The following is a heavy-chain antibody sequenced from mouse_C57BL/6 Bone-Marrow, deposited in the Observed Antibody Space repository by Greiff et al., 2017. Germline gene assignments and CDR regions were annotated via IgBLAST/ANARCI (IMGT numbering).Heavy chain of an antibody. CDR1: GFNIKDDY. V-gene: IGHV14-4*01. CDR3: TSHYYGSSYDWDFGV. CDR2: IDPENGDT. J-gene: IGHJ1*03. Sequence: VQLQQSGAELVRPGASVKLSCTASGFNIKDDYMHWVKQRPEQGLEWIGWIDPENGDTEYASKFQGKAPITADTSSNTAYLQLSSLTSEDTAVYYCTSHYYGSSYDWDFGVWGTGTTVTVSS. D-gene: IGHD1-1*01.